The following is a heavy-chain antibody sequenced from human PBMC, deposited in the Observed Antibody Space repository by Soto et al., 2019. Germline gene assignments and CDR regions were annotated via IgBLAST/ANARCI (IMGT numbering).Heavy chain of an antibody. Sequence: QVQLVQSGAEVKKPGASVKVSCKASGYTFTSYDINWVRQATGQGLEWMGWMNPNSGNTGYAQKFQGRVTMTRNTSISTAYMELSSLRSEDTDVYYCARAPSNSSSWYRNNNWFDPWGQGTLVTVSS. D-gene: IGHD6-13*01. V-gene: IGHV1-8*01. J-gene: IGHJ5*02. CDR3: ARAPSNSSSWYRNNNWFDP. CDR1: GYTFTSYD. CDR2: MNPNSGNT.